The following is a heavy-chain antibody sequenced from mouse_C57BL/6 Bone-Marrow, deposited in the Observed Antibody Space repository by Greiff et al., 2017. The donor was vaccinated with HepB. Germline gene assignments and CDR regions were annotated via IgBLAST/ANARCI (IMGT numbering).Heavy chain of an antibody. CDR3: TRADYYGSSPSAMDY. Sequence: EVQLVESGEGLVKPGGSLKLSCAASGFTFSSYAMSWVRQTPEKRLEWVAYISSGGDYIYYADTVKGRFTISRDNARNTLYLQMSSLKSEDTAMYYCTRADYYGSSPSAMDYWGQGTSVTVSS. CDR1: GFTFSSYA. V-gene: IGHV5-9-1*02. D-gene: IGHD1-1*01. J-gene: IGHJ4*01. CDR2: ISSGGDYI.